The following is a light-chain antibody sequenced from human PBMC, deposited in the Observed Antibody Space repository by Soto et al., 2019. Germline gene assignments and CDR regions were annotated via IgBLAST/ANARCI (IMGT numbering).Light chain of an antibody. CDR3: QQYGSSGT. Sequence: IMLTQSPGTLSLSPGERSTLSCRSSQSVSNNYLACYQQNPGQAPRLLIYGASNRATGIPDRFSGSGSGTDFTLTISRLEPEDFAVYYCQQYGSSGTFGQGTKVDIK. J-gene: IGKJ1*01. CDR2: GAS. CDR1: QSVSNNY. V-gene: IGKV3-20*01.